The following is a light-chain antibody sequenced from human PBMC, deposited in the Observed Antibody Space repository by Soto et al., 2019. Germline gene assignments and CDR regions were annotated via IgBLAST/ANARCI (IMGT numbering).Light chain of an antibody. CDR3: SSYTSTSTYV. CDR1: SDDVGDYNY. J-gene: IGLJ1*01. Sequence: QSVLNQPASVSGSPRHSITISCTGTSDDVGDYNYVSWSQQHPGKAPKLMIYDVINRPSGVSNRFSGSKSGNTASLTISGLQAEDEADYYCSSYTSTSTYVFGTGTKVTVL. CDR2: DVI. V-gene: IGLV2-14*01.